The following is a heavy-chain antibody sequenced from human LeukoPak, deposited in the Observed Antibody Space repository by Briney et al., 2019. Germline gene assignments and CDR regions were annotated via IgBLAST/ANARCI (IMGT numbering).Heavy chain of an antibody. V-gene: IGHV1-18*01. CDR1: GYTFTSYG. CDR2: IGAYNGNT. Sequence: ASVKVSCKASGYTFTSYGISWVRQAPGQGLEWMGWIGAYNGNTNYAQKLQGRVTMTTDTSTSTAYMELRSLRSDDTAVYYCARGGDFWSGYSWFDPWGQGTLVTVSS. D-gene: IGHD3-3*01. J-gene: IGHJ5*02. CDR3: ARGGDFWSGYSWFDP.